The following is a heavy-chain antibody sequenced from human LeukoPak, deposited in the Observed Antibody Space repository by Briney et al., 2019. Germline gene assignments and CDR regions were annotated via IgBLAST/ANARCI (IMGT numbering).Heavy chain of an antibody. J-gene: IGHJ6*02. V-gene: IGHV1-18*01. CDR2: SSAYNGNT. CDR3: ARDQYSSSWTSSCYYYGMDV. Sequence: GASVKVSCKASGYTFTSYGISWVRQAPGQGLEWMGWSSAYNGNTNYAQKLQGRVTMTTDTSTSTAYMELRSLRSDDTAVYYCARDQYSSSWTSSCYYYGMDVWGQGTTVTVSS. D-gene: IGHD6-13*01. CDR1: GYTFTSYG.